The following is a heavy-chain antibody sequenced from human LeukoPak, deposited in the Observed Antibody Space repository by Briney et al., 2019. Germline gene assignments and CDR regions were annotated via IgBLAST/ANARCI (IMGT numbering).Heavy chain of an antibody. J-gene: IGHJ4*02. D-gene: IGHD1-26*01. V-gene: IGHV1-46*01. CDR3: AREYSGRGSGTFDY. Sequence: ASVKVSCKASGYTFTSYYMHWVRQAPGQGLEWMGMINPSGGSTSYAQKFQGRVTMTRDMSTSTVYMELSSLRSEDTAVCYCAREYSGRGSGTFDYWGQGTLVTVSS. CDR1: GYTFTSYY. CDR2: INPSGGST.